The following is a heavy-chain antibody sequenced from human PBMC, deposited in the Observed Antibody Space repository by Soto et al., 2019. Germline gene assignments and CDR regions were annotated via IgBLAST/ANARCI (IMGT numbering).Heavy chain of an antibody. CDR1: GGTCSSYA. CDR3: ANVGVCGGDCYSGPHFDV. CDR2: IIPIFGTA. Sequence: GASVKVSCKASGGTCSSYAISWVRQAPGQGLEWMGGIIPIFGTANYAQKFQGRVTITADKSTSTAYMELSSLRSEDTAVYYCANVGVCGGDCYSGPHFDVWGQGTTVTVSS. D-gene: IGHD2-21*02. V-gene: IGHV1-69*06. J-gene: IGHJ6*02.